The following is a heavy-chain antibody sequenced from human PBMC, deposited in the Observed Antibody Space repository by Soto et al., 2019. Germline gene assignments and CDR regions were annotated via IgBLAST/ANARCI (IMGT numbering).Heavy chain of an antibody. V-gene: IGHV3-23*04. CDR1: GFKISSSS. Sequence: EVQLVESGGGLVQPGGSLRLSCAAFGFKISSSSMNWVRQAPGRGLEWVAYISDSGGSTYYADSVKGRFTISRDNSKNTLYLQMNSLRAEDTAVYYCAKDRSRITIFGGVWGQGTTVTVSS. J-gene: IGHJ6*02. CDR2: ISDSGGST. D-gene: IGHD3-3*01. CDR3: AKDRSRITIFGGV.